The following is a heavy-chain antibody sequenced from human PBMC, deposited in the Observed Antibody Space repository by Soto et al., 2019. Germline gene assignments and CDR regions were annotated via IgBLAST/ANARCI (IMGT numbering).Heavy chain of an antibody. J-gene: IGHJ4*02. CDR2: ISAYNGNT. D-gene: IGHD3-22*01. V-gene: IGHV1-18*01. CDR3: ARFDHYYDSSGYYLDY. CDR1: GYTFTSYG. Sequence: ASVKVSCKASGYTFTSYGISWVRQAPGQGLEWMGWISAYNGNTNYAQKLQGRVTMTTDTSTSTAYMELRSLRSDDTAVYYCARFDHYYDSSGYYLDYWGQGTLVTVS.